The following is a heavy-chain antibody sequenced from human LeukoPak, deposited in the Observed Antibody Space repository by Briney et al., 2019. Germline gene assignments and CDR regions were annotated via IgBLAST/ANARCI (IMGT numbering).Heavy chain of an antibody. CDR1: GFTFSSYW. Sequence: GGSLRLSCAASGFTFSSYWMHWVRQAPGKGLVWVSRINRDGSSTTYADSVKGRFTISSDNAKNTLYLQMNSLRAEDTAVYYCARDREGGMDVWGQGTPVTVSS. CDR2: INRDGSST. J-gene: IGHJ6*02. CDR3: ARDREGGMDV. V-gene: IGHV3-74*01.